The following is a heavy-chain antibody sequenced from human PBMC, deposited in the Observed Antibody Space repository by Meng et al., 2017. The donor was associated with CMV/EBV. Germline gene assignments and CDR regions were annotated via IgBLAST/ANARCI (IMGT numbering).Heavy chain of an antibody. CDR1: GFTFSSYW. CDR3: ASSDSRGDY. V-gene: IGHV3-74*01. D-gene: IGHD6-13*01. Sequence: GESLKISCAASGFTFSSYWMHWVRQAPGKGLVWVSRINSDGSSTSYADSVKGRFTISRDNAKNTLYLQMNSLRAEDTAVYYWASSDSRGDYWGQGTLVTVSS. CDR2: INSDGSST. J-gene: IGHJ4*02.